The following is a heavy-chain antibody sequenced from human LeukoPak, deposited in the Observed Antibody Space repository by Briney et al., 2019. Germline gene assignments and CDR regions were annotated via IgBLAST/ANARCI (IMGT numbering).Heavy chain of an antibody. Sequence: PGGSLRLSCAVSGFTFSTYAMSWVRQAPGKGLEWVSAISGSGGSTYYADSVKGRFTISRDNSKNTLYLQMNSLRAEDTAVYSCANDRIFSDTFDIWGQGTMVTVSS. CDR1: GFTFSTYA. J-gene: IGHJ3*02. CDR2: ISGSGGST. CDR3: ANDRIFSDTFDI. V-gene: IGHV3-23*01. D-gene: IGHD2/OR15-2a*01.